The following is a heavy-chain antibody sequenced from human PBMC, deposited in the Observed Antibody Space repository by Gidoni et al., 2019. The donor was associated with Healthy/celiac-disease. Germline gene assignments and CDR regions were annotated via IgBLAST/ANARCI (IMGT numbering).Heavy chain of an antibody. CDR3: ARGVLPYYDFWSGYPVFDY. Sequence: EVKKPGAPVKVPCKPSGYTLTSYGISWVRQAPGQGLEWTGWISAYNGNTNYAQKLQGRVTMTTDTSTSTAYMELRSLRSDDAAVYYCARGVLPYYDFWSGYPVFDYWGQGTLVTVSS. CDR1: GYTLTSYG. D-gene: IGHD3-3*01. CDR2: ISAYNGNT. J-gene: IGHJ4*02. V-gene: IGHV1-18*01.